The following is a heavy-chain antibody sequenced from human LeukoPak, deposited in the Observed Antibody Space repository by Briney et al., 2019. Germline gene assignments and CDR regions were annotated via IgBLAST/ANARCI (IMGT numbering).Heavy chain of an antibody. CDR1: GFTFSSFS. CDR2: TSSSSAYT. CDR3: AKQLGYCSDGSCYFPY. J-gene: IGHJ4*02. Sequence: PGGSLRLSCAASGFTFSSFSMIWVRQAPGKGLEWVSSTSSSSAYTFYAESGKGRFTISRDNSKSTLCLQMNSLRAEDTAVYYCAKQLGYCSDGSCYFPYWGQGTLVTVSS. V-gene: IGHV3-21*04. D-gene: IGHD2-15*01.